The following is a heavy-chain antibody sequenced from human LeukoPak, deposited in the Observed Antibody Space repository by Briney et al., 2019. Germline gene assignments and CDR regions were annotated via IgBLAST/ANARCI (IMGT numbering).Heavy chain of an antibody. CDR3: ARHPGGYSGYDFDY. CDR1: GGSISSYY. Sequence: SETLSLTRTVSGGSISSYYWSWIRQPPGKGLEWIGYIYYSGSTNYNPSLKSRVTISVDTSKNQFSLKLSSVTAADTAVYYCARHPGGYSGYDFDYWGQGTLVTVSS. J-gene: IGHJ4*02. D-gene: IGHD5-12*01. V-gene: IGHV4-59*08. CDR2: IYYSGST.